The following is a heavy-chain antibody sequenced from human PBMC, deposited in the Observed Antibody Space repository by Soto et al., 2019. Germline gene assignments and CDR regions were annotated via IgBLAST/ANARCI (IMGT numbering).Heavy chain of an antibody. CDR2: INHSGST. CDR3: ARGRVEIVVVITVDFDY. CDR1: GGSFRGYF. J-gene: IGHJ4*02. Sequence: QVQLQQWGAGLLKPSETLSLTCAVYGGSFRGYFWSWIRQPPGKGLEWIGEINHSGSTNYNPSLKSRVTISVDTSKNQFSLKLSSVTAADTAVYYCARGRVEIVVVITVDFDYWGQGTLVTVSS. V-gene: IGHV4-34*01. D-gene: IGHD3-22*01.